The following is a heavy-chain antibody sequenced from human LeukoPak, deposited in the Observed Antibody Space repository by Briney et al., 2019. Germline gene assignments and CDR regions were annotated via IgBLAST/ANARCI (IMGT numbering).Heavy chain of an antibody. CDR3: ARGSFLITFGGFIG. V-gene: IGHV3-11*04. CDR1: GFIINDYY. J-gene: IGHJ4*02. D-gene: IGHD3-16*02. Sequence: PGGSLRLSCAASGFIINDYYMTWIRQTPGKGLEWISDISDTAFTTYYADSVRGRFTISRDNAKNSLFLQMNSLRAEDTAVYYCARGSFLITFGGFIGWGQGTLVTVSS. CDR2: ISDTAFTT.